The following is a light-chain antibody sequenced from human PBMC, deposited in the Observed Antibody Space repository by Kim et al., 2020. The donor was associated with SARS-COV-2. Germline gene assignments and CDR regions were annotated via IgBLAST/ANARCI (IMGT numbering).Light chain of an antibody. Sequence: LSCTLRSGVNVGIHRIYWYQQKAGSPPQYLLRYKSDSDKEQGSGVPSRFSGSKDASANAVILLISGLQSEDEADYFCMIWYSSAWVFGGGTQLTVL. CDR2: YKSDSDK. CDR3: MIWYSSAWV. CDR1: SGVNVGIHR. V-gene: IGLV5-45*01. J-gene: IGLJ3*02.